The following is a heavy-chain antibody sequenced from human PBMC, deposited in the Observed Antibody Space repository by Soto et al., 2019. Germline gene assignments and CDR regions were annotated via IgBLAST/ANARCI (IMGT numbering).Heavy chain of an antibody. CDR2: IYYSGST. V-gene: IGHV4-31*03. CDR3: AKHSSQVPNLPYFDY. J-gene: IGHJ4*02. D-gene: IGHD1-26*01. Sequence: TSETLSLTCTVSGDSSSSGGYYWSWIRQHPGKGLEWIGYIYYSGSTYYNPSLKSRVTLSIDTSKNHFSLKLSSVTAADTAVYYCAKHSSQVPNLPYFDYWGQGTLVTVSS. CDR1: GDSSSSGGYY.